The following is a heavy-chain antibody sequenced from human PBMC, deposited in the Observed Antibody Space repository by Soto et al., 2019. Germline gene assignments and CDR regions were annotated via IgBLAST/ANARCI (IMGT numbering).Heavy chain of an antibody. Sequence: QVQLVQSGAEVKKPGASVKVSCKASGYTFTSYGISWVRQAPGQGLEWMGWISAYNGNTKYAQKVQGRVTMTTDTSRSRGDLELRSLRSNASVVYYCAGGVKYCTTGVCSSYGMDVWGQGTTVSVS. CDR1: GYTFTSYG. J-gene: IGHJ6*02. CDR3: AGGVKYCTTGVCSSYGMDV. D-gene: IGHD2-8*01. V-gene: IGHV1-18*01. CDR2: ISAYNGNT.